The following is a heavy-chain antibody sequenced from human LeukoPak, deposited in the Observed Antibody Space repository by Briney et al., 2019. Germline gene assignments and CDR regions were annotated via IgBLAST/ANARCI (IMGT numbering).Heavy chain of an antibody. D-gene: IGHD2-2*01. CDR3: VLGYCSSTSCLIGY. CDR2: IYHSGST. Sequence: SGTLSLTCAVSGGSISSSNWWSWVRQPPGKGLEWIGEIYHSGSTYYNPSLKSRVTISVDTSKNQFSLKLSSVTAADTAVYYCVLGYCSSTSCLIGYWGQGTLVTVSS. V-gene: IGHV4-4*02. CDR1: GGSISSSNW. J-gene: IGHJ4*02.